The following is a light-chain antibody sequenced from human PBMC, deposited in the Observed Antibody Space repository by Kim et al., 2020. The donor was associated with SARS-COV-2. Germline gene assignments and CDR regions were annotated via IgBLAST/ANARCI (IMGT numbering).Light chain of an antibody. CDR2: RND. CDR1: SSSVGSSF. J-gene: IGLJ6*01. V-gene: IGLV1-47*01. Sequence: QRVIISCRGTSSSVGSSFVHWYHQYQQPAPKLPIFRNDERPTGVSDRFYGSTAGTSASLAIGGLPSEDEATYSCETWDDTVNVRVFFGGGTKVTVL. CDR3: ETWDDTVNVRVF.